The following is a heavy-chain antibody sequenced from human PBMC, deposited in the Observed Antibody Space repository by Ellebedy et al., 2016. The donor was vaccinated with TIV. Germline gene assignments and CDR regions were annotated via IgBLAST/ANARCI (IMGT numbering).Heavy chain of an antibody. D-gene: IGHD6-19*01. CDR1: GFTSSSYA. J-gene: IGHJ3*01. CDR3: AKGGVPVAGKRGPLDV. CDR2: ISNTGSRT. Sequence: GESLKISCAASGFTSSSYAMSWVRQAPGKGLEWVSTISNTGSRTYYADSVKGRFTIARDNSQNTVHLQMSSLNAEDTAVYYCAKGGVPVAGKRGPLDVWGQGTMVTVSS. V-gene: IGHV3-23*01.